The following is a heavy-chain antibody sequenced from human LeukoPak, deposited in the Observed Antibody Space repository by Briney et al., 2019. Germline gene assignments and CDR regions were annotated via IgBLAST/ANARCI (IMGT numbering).Heavy chain of an antibody. CDR2: IYTSGST. Sequence: SETLSLTCTVFGGSISSYYWSWIRQPAGKGLEWIGRIYTSGSTNYNPSLKSRVTMSVDTSKNQFSLKLSSVTAADTAVYYCASHMRGSGYNAAFDYWGQGTLVTVSS. CDR1: GGSISSYY. D-gene: IGHD3-22*01. CDR3: ASHMRGSGYNAAFDY. J-gene: IGHJ4*02. V-gene: IGHV4-4*07.